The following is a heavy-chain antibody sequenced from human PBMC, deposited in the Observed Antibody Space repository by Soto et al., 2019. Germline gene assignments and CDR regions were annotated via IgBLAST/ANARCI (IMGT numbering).Heavy chain of an antibody. CDR2: INPSGGST. CDR1: GYTFTSYY. D-gene: IGHD5-18*01. V-gene: IGHV1-46*03. CDR3: ARGGYSYGQGGRHFDY. Sequence: ASVKVSCKASGYTFTSYYMHWVRQAPGQGLEWMGIINPSGGSTSYAQKFQGRVTMTRDTSTSTVYMELSSLRSEDTAVYYCARGGYSYGQGGRHFDYWGQGTLVTVSS. J-gene: IGHJ4*02.